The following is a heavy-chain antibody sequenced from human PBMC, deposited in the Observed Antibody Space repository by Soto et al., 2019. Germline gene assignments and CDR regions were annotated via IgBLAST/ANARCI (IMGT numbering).Heavy chain of an antibody. V-gene: IGHV3-30-3*01. Sequence: PGGSLRLSCAASGFTFSSYAMHWVRQAPGKGLEWVAVISYDGSNKYYADSVKGRFTISRDNSKNTLYLQMNSLRAEDTAVYYCARDEGDYYFDYWGQGTLVTVSS. CDR3: ARDEGDYYFDY. CDR1: GFTFSSYA. D-gene: IGHD2-21*02. J-gene: IGHJ4*02. CDR2: ISYDGSNK.